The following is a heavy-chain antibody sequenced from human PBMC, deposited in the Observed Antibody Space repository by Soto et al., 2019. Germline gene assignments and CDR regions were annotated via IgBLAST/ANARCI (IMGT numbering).Heavy chain of an antibody. J-gene: IGHJ1*01. CDR2: ISGSGGST. Sequence: EVQLLESGGGLVQPGGSLRLSCAASGFTFRSYAMSWVRQAPGKGLEWVSAISGSGGSTYYSDSVKGRFTISRDNSKNTLYLQMNILRAEDTAVYYCANTMAGGGSSKDTEYFQHWGQGALVTVSS. D-gene: IGHD2-15*01. V-gene: IGHV3-23*01. CDR3: ANTMAGGGSSKDTEYFQH. CDR1: GFTFRSYA.